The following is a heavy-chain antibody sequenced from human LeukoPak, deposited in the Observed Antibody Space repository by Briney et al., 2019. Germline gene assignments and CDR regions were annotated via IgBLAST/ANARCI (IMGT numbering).Heavy chain of an antibody. V-gene: IGHV4-30-2*01. CDR3: ARLGATLVYYFDY. CDR2: IYHSGTT. CDR1: GGSISGGNYY. J-gene: IGHJ4*02. D-gene: IGHD1-26*01. Sequence: SETLSLTCTVFGGSISGGNYYWSWVRQAPGKGLEWIGYIYHSGTTFYNPSLKSRVTMSVDRSKNQFSLKLSSVTAADTALYYCARLGATLVYYFDYWGQGMLVTVSS.